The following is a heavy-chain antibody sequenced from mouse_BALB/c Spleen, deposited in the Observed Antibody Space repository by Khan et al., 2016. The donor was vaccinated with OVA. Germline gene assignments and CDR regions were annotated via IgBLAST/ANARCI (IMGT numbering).Heavy chain of an antibody. CDR2: IDHRNGNT. V-gene: IGHV14-3*02. CDR3: GRIDGK. CDR1: GLNIKDTY. J-gene: IGHJ2*01. Sequence: EVQLQESGAELVKSGATVKLSCTASGLNIKDTYMHWLKQWPEQSLEWIGSIDHRNGNTKYDANFQDKATITADTSSNTAYLQLSSLTSEDTAVYYLGRIDGKWGQGTPRKVSS.